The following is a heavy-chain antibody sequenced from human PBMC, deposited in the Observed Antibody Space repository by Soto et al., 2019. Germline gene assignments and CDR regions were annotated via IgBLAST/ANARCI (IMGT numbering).Heavy chain of an antibody. D-gene: IGHD6-19*01. CDR1: GFTFSSYG. CDR3: AREAPYSSGWSSCFDM. J-gene: IGHJ3*02. CDR2: IWYDGSNK. V-gene: IGHV3-33*01. Sequence: QVQLVESGGGVVQPGRSLRLSCAASGFTFSSYGMHWVRQAPGKGLEWVAVIWYDGSNKYYADSVKGRFTISRDNSKNTLYLQMNSLRAEDTAVYYCAREAPYSSGWSSCFDMWGQGTMVTVSS.